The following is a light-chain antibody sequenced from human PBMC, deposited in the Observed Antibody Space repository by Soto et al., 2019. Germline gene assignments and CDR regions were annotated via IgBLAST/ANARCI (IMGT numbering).Light chain of an antibody. V-gene: IGLV4-69*01. J-gene: IGLJ7*01. CDR3: RTWGTGSAIVA. Sequence: QLVLTQSPSASASLGASVKLTCTLSSGHSNYAIAWHQQQPEKGPRYLIKVNSGGSHIKGDGIPDRFSGSSSGAERYLFISRLQSGNDADNYCRTWGTGSAIVAFGGGTQLTVL. CDR1: SGHSNYA. CDR2: VNSGGSH.